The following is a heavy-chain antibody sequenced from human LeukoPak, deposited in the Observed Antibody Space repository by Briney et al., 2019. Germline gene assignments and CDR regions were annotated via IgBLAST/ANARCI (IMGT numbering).Heavy chain of an antibody. J-gene: IGHJ4*02. Sequence: GGSLRLSCAASGFTFSSYWMSWVRQAPGKGLEWVSVIYSGGSTYYADSVKGRFTISRDNSKNTLYLQMNSLRAEDTAVYYCARDSGSGSYVDYWGQGTLVTVSS. CDR2: IYSGGST. CDR3: ARDSGSGSYVDY. D-gene: IGHD3-10*01. CDR1: GFTFSSYW. V-gene: IGHV3-66*01.